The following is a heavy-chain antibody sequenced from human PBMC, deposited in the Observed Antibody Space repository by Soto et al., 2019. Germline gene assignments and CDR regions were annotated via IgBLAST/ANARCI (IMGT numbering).Heavy chain of an antibody. J-gene: IGHJ4*02. D-gene: IGHD5-12*01. CDR1: GFTFSSYW. V-gene: IGHV3-74*01. Sequence: GGSLRLSCAASGFTFSSYWMHWVRQAPGKGLVWVSRINSDGNSTSYADSVKGRFTISRDNAKNTLYLQMNSLRAEDTAVYYCARDIEWLRPFDYWGQGTLVTVSS. CDR2: INSDGNST. CDR3: ARDIEWLRPFDY.